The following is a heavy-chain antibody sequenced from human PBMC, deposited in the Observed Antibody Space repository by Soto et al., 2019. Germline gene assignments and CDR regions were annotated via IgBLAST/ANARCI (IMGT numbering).Heavy chain of an antibody. J-gene: IGHJ6*02. CDR2: IIPNFGTV. Sequence: QVQLEQSGAEVKKPGSSVKVSCKASGGTFNSYAISWVRQVPGEGPEWMGGIIPNFGTVNYAQKFQGRVTSIPDESTSSAYREVRSLRSDDTAVYYCARDRGVYVDTGMVTDYCGIDVWGPGTAVTVSS. CDR1: GGTFNSYA. D-gene: IGHD5-18*01. V-gene: IGHV1-69*01. CDR3: ARDRGVYVDTGMVTDYCGIDV.